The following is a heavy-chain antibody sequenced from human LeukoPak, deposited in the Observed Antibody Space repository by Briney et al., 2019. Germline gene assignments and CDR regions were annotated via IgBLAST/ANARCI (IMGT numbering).Heavy chain of an antibody. Sequence: PGGSLSLSCAASGFTFSTYVMSWVRQAPGKGLEWVAVIWYDGSNKYYADSVKGRFTISRDNSKNTLYLQMNSLRAEDTAVYYCAKDSGHSGYYYYMDVWGKGTTVTVSS. CDR2: IWYDGSNK. D-gene: IGHD3-10*01. CDR3: AKDSGHSGYYYYMDV. J-gene: IGHJ6*03. V-gene: IGHV3-33*06. CDR1: GFTFSTYV.